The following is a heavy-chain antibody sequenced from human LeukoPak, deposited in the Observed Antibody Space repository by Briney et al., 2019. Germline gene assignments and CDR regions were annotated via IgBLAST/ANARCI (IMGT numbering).Heavy chain of an antibody. Sequence: ASVKVSCKASGYTFTGYYMHWVRRAPGQGLEWMGWINPNSGGTNYAQKFQGRVTMTRDTSISTAYMELSRLGSDDTAVYYCARVSYGSGSPSRYNWFDPWGQGTLVTVSS. J-gene: IGHJ5*02. CDR3: ARVSYGSGSPSRYNWFDP. CDR2: INPNSGGT. V-gene: IGHV1-2*02. CDR1: GYTFTGYY. D-gene: IGHD3-10*01.